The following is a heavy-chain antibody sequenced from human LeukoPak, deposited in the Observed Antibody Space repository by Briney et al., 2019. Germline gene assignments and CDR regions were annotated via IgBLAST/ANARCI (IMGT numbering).Heavy chain of an antibody. Sequence: GGSLRLSCAASGIIVSRYWMTWVRQAPGKGLEWVADIKEDGSEKHYVDSVKGRFTISRDNAENSLYLQMNGLRAEDTAIYYCARDLGVCSGGTCYPVYDYWGQGIPVTVSS. D-gene: IGHD2-15*01. CDR3: ARDLGVCSGGTCYPVYDY. CDR2: IKEDGSEK. V-gene: IGHV3-7*01. J-gene: IGHJ4*02. CDR1: GIIVSRYW.